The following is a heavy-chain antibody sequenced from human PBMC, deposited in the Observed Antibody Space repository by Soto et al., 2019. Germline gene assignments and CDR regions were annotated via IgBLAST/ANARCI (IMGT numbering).Heavy chain of an antibody. V-gene: IGHV1-18*01. CDR2: ISAYNGNT. CDR3: ARDRCSGGSCMIRFRFDY. D-gene: IGHD2-15*01. Sequence: ASVKVSCKASGYTFTSYDINWVRQAPGQGLEWMGWISAYNGNTNYAQKLQGRVTMTTDTSTSTAYMELRSLRSDDTAVYYCARDRCSGGSCMIRFRFDYWGQGTLVTVSS. J-gene: IGHJ4*02. CDR1: GYTFTSYD.